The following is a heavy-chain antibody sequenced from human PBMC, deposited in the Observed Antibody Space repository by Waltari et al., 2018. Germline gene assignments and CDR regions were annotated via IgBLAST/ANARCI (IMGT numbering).Heavy chain of an antibody. CDR1: GGSISSGSYY. D-gene: IGHD6-13*01. J-gene: IGHJ3*02. V-gene: IGHV4-61*02. CDR2: IYTSGST. CDR3: ARGRSSSWFGSGAFDI. Sequence: QVQLQESGPGLVKPSQTLSLTCTVSGGSISSGSYYWSWIRPPPGKGLEWIGRIYTSGSTNYNPSLKSRVTISVDTSKNQFSLKLSSVTAADTAVYYCARGRSSSWFGSGAFDIWGQGTMVTVSS.